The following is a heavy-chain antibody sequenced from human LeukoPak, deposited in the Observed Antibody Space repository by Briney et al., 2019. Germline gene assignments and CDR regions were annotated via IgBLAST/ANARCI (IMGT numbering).Heavy chain of an antibody. Sequence: GGSLRLSCAASGFTLSTYEMTWVRQAPGKGLEWISFITSSGSPTFYADSVKGRFTIFRDTAKNSLFLQMNNLRGEDTAVYYCARDISSSARAFDIWGQGTMVTVS. J-gene: IGHJ3*02. CDR1: GFTLSTYE. D-gene: IGHD2-15*01. CDR3: ARDISSSARAFDI. CDR2: ITSSGSPT. V-gene: IGHV3-48*03.